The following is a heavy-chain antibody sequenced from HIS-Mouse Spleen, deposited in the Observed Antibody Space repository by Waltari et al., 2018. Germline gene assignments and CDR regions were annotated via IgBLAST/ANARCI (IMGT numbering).Heavy chain of an antibody. D-gene: IGHD6-19*01. V-gene: IGHV2-70*15. Sequence: QVTLSESGPALVKPTQTLTLTCTFSGFSPSTSGMCVSWIRQPPGKALEWLARIDWDDDKYYSTSLKTRLTISRDTSKNQVVLTMTNMDPLDTATYYCARIAEGYTSGWYAFDYWGQGTLVTVSS. CDR1: GFSPSTSGMC. J-gene: IGHJ4*02. CDR3: ARIAEGYTSGWYAFDY. CDR2: IDWDDDK.